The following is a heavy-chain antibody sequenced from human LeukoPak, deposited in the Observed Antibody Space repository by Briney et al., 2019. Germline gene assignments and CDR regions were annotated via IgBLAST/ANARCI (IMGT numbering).Heavy chain of an antibody. CDR3: ARDPYSGSYGNYYYYFMDV. CDR2: ITSGSSYI. D-gene: IGHD1-26*01. J-gene: IGHJ6*03. V-gene: IGHV3-21*01. Sequence: PGGSLRLSCAASGFTFSSYNMNWVRQAPGKGLEWVSSITSGSSYIYYADSVKGRFTISRDNAKNSLYLQMNSLRAEDTAVYYCARDPYSGSYGNYYYYFMDVWGKGTTVTITS. CDR1: GFTFSSYN.